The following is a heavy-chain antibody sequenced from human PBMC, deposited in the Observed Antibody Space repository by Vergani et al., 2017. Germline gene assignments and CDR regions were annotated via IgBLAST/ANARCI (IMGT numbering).Heavy chain of an antibody. CDR3: ARLLRARPSMDV. V-gene: IGHV4-39*01. J-gene: IGHJ6*02. CDR1: GGSISSSSYY. D-gene: IGHD6-6*01. CDR2: IYYSGST. Sequence: QLQLQESGPGLVKPSETLSLTCTVSGGSISSSSYYWGWIRQPPGKGLEWIGGIYYSGSTYYNPSLKSRVTISVDTSKNQFSLKLSSVTAADTAVYYCARLLRARPSMDVWGQGTTVTVSS.